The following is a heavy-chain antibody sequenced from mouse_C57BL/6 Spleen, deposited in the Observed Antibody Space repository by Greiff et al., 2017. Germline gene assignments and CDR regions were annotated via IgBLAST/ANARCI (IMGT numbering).Heavy chain of an antibody. J-gene: IGHJ2*01. Sequence: VQLQQPGAELVRPGSSVKLSCKASGYTFTSYWMDWVKQRPGQGLEWIGNIYPSDSETHYNQKFKDKATLTVDKSSSTAYMQLSSLTSEDSAVYYCARTIWFTHYFDYWGQGTTLTVSS. CDR3: ARTIWFTHYFDY. CDR1: GYTFTSYW. CDR2: IYPSDSET. D-gene: IGHD2-12*01. V-gene: IGHV1-61*01.